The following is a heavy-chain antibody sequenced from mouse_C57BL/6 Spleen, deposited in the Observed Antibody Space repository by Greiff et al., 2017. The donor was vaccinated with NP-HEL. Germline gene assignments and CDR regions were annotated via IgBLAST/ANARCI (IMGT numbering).Heavy chain of an antibody. V-gene: IGHV5-9*01. D-gene: IGHD2-1*01. CDR3: ARHPNYGNFDY. CDR1: GFTFSSYT. Sequence: EVQRVESGGGLVKPGGSLKLSCAASGFTFSSYTMSWVRQTPEKRLEWVATISGGGGNTYYPDSVKGRFTISRDNAKNTLYLQMSSLRSEDTALYYCARHPNYGNFDYWGQGTTLTVSS. CDR2: ISGGGGNT. J-gene: IGHJ2*01.